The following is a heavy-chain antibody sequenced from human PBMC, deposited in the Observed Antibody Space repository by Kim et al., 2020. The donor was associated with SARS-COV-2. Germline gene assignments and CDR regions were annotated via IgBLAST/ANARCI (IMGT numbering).Heavy chain of an antibody. V-gene: IGHV3-23*01. D-gene: IGHD3-10*01. J-gene: IGHJ4*02. CDR3: ANDMVRGVWDY. CDR2: T. Sequence: TYYADTVKGRLTISRDNSKNTLYLQMNSLRAEDTAVYYCANDMVRGVWDYWGQGTLVTVSS.